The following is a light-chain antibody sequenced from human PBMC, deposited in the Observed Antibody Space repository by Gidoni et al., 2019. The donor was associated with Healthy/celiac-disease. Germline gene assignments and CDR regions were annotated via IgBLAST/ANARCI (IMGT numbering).Light chain of an antibody. J-gene: IGLJ7*01. CDR1: SSNIGSNT. Sequence: QSALTPPPSASATPGPRVTISCSGSSSNIGSNTVTGYQQPPGTAPKLLIYSHNQRPSGVPDRVSGSKSGTSASLAISGLQSEDEADYYCAAWDDSLNGAVFGGGTQLTVL. CDR2: SHN. V-gene: IGLV1-44*01. CDR3: AAWDDSLNGAV.